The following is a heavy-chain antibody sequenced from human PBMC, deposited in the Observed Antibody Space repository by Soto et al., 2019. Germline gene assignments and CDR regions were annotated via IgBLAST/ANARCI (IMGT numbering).Heavy chain of an antibody. CDR2: IKQDGSEK. CDR1: GFTFSSYW. CDR3: ARDLEISGVYDYIWGSYRYPGAFDI. V-gene: IGHV3-7*01. D-gene: IGHD3-16*02. Sequence: GGSLRLSCAASGFTFSSYWMSWVRQAPGKGLEWVANIKQDGSEKYYVDSVKGRFTISRDNAKNSLYLQMNSLRAEDTAVYYCARDLEISGVYDYIWGSYRYPGAFDIWGQGTMVTVSS. J-gene: IGHJ3*02.